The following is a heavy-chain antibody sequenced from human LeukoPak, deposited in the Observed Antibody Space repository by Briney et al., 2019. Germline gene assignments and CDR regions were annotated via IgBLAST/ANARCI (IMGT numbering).Heavy chain of an antibody. Sequence: GASVKVSCKASGYTFTNYDINWVRQATGQGLGWMGWMNPNSGNTGYAQKFQGRVTMTRNTSISTAYMELSSLISEDTALYYCARDIAGATKGGWFDTWGQGTPVTVSS. D-gene: IGHD1-26*01. V-gene: IGHV1-8*01. CDR1: GYTFTNYD. J-gene: IGHJ5*02. CDR3: ARDIAGATKGGWFDT. CDR2: MNPNSGNT.